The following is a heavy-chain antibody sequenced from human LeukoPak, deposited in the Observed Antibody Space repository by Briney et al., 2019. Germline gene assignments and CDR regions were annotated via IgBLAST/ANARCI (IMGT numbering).Heavy chain of an antibody. Sequence: PVASVKVSCKASGGTFSRFTISWVRQAPGQGFEWMGGITPIFGTANFVQKFQGRVSITADGSTSTAFMELSSLRSEDTAVYYCAREWGLESSGYYYAYWGQGTLVTVSS. V-gene: IGHV1-69*13. D-gene: IGHD3-22*01. CDR2: ITPIFGTA. J-gene: IGHJ4*02. CDR3: AREWGLESSGYYYAY. CDR1: GGTFSRFT.